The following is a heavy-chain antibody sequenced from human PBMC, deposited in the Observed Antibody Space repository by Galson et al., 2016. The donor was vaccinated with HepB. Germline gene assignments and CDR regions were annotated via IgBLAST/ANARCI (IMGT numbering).Heavy chain of an antibody. CDR3: AGLDYGSGSYYNVWGATFDY. J-gene: IGHJ4*02. CDR1: GGSISSSSYF. CDR2: IYYGGST. Sequence: SETLSLTCSVSGGSISSSSYFWGWIRQPPGKGLEWIGSIYYGGSTYYNPSLKSRVTISVDTSKNQFSLKLRSVTAADTAVYFCAGLDYGSGSYYNVWGATFDYWGQGTLVTVSS. D-gene: IGHD3-10*01. V-gene: IGHV4-39*01.